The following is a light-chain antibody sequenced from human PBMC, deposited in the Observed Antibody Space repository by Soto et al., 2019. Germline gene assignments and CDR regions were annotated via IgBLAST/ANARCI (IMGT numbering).Light chain of an antibody. J-gene: IGLJ1*01. CDR1: SSNIGSNT. CDR2: SNN. V-gene: IGLV1-44*01. Sequence: QSVLTQPPSASGTPGQRVTISCSGSSSNIGSNTVNWYQQLPGTAPKLLIYSNNQRPSGAPDRVSGSKSGTSASLAISGLQSEDEADYYCAAWDDSLNGYYVFGTGTKVNVL. CDR3: AAWDDSLNGYYV.